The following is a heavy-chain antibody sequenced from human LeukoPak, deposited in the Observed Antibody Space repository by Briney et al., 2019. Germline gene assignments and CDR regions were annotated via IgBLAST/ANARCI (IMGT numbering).Heavy chain of an antibody. J-gene: IGHJ4*02. CDR3: ARDVQYYDSSGFDYFDY. D-gene: IGHD3-22*01. Sequence: PSETLSLTCTGSGGSISSYYWSWIRQPAGKGLEWIGRIYTSGSTNYNPSLKSRVTTSVDTSKNQFSLKLSSVTAADAAVYYCARDVQYYDSSGFDYFDYWGQGTLVTVSS. CDR1: GGSISSYY. V-gene: IGHV4-4*07. CDR2: IYTSGST.